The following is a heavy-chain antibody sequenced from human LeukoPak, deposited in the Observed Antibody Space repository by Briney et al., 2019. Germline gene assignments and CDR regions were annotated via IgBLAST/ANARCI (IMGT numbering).Heavy chain of an antibody. CDR2: ISSNGEST. D-gene: IGHD4/OR15-4a*01. Sequence: PGGSLRLSCSASGFTFSSYAMHWVRQAPGKGLEFVSGISSNGESTYYADSVKARFTISRDNSKNALYLQMSSLRAEDTAVYYCVKRLNNYFDYWGQGALVTVSS. CDR1: GFTFSSYA. V-gene: IGHV3-64D*06. CDR3: VKRLNNYFDY. J-gene: IGHJ4*02.